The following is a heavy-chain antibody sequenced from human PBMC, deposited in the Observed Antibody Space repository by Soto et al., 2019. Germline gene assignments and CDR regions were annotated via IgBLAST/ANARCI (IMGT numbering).Heavy chain of an antibody. J-gene: IGHJ4*02. CDR2: IYNSGST. CDR3: ARGPSGDKVDY. D-gene: IGHD1-26*01. Sequence: QVQLQESGPGLVEPSQTLSLTCTVSGGSISSGGYFWSWIRQPPGKGLEWIGHIYNSGSTYTNPSLKSRVTLSKDTSKNTCSLKLSSVTAADTAVYYCARGPSGDKVDYWGQGTLVTVSS. CDR1: GGSISSGGYF. V-gene: IGHV4-30-4*01.